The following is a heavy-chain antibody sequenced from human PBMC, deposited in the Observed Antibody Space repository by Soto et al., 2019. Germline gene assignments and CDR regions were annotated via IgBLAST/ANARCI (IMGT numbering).Heavy chain of an antibody. V-gene: IGHV3-21*01. J-gene: IGHJ4*02. CDR2: INSEGSYT. Sequence: PGGSLRLSCAASGFTFSSYAMNWVRQAPGKGLEWVPSINSEGSYTVYADSVKGRFTISRDNAKNSLYLQMSSLRAEDTAVYYCARGETVAPRPGFDSWGQGTLVTVS. CDR3: ARGETVAPRPGFDS. D-gene: IGHD6-6*01. CDR1: GFTFSSYA.